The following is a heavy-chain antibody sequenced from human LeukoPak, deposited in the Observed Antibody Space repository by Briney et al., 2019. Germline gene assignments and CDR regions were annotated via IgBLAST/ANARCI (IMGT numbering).Heavy chain of an antibody. CDR1: GGTFSSYA. CDR3: ARSRQRDFWSGLNGMDV. CDR2: LIPIFGTA. J-gene: IGHJ6*02. D-gene: IGHD3-3*01. Sequence: SVKVSCKASGGTFSSYAISWVRQAPGQGLEWMGGLIPIFGTANYAQKFQGRVTITADESTSTAYMELSSLRSEDTAVYYCARSRQRDFWSGLNGMDVWGQGTTVTVSS. V-gene: IGHV1-69*13.